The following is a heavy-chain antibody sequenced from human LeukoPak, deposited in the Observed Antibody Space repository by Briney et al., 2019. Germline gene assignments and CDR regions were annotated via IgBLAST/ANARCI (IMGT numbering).Heavy chain of an antibody. CDR2: ISYDGSNK. CDR1: GFTFSSYA. CDR3: ASEWSITNSSGWYQGDY. D-gene: IGHD6-19*01. V-gene: IGHV3-30*04. J-gene: IGHJ4*02. Sequence: PGGSLRLSCAASGFTFSSYAMHWVRQAPGKGLEWVAVISYDGSNKYYADSVKGRFTISRDNSKNTLYLQMNSLRAEDTAVYYCASEWSITNSSGWYQGDYWGQGTLVTVSS.